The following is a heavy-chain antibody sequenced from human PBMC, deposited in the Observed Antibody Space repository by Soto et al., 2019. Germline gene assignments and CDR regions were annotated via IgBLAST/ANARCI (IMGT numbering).Heavy chain of an antibody. CDR1: GASFSGYY. CDR2: INHSGNT. CDR3: ARRGFVDDAFDI. Sequence: SETLSLTCAVYGASFSGYYWSWIRRPPGKGLQSIGEINHSGNTDYNPSLKSRLTISVDTSKNQFSLKLSSVTAADTAVYYCARRGFVDDAFDIWGQGTMVTGSS. D-gene: IGHD2-15*01. J-gene: IGHJ3*02. V-gene: IGHV4-34*01.